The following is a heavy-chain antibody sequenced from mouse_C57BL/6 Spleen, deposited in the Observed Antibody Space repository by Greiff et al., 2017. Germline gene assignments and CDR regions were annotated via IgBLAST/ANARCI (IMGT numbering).Heavy chain of an antibody. J-gene: IGHJ2*01. V-gene: IGHV1-76*01. CDR2: IYPGSGNT. CDR1: GYTFTDYY. CDR3: AREQSFDY. Sequence: QVQLQQPGAELVRPGASVKLSCKASGYTFTDYYINWVKQRPGQGLEWIARIYPGSGNTYYNEKFKGKATLTAEKSSSTAYMQLSSLTSEDSAVYFCAREQSFDYWGQGTTLTVSS.